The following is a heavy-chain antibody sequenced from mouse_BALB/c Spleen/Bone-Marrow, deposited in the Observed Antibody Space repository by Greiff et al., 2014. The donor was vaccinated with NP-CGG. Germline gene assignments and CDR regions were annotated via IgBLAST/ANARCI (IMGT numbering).Heavy chain of an antibody. D-gene: IGHD2-14*01. V-gene: IGHV1-15*01. CDR2: IDPETGGT. Sequence: QVQLQQSGAELVRPGASVTLSCKASGYTFTDYEMHWVKQTPVHGLEWIGAIDPETGGTAYNQKFKGKATMTADESSSTAYMELRSLTSEDSAVYYCRAYYRYDGYAMDYWGQGTSVTVSS. CDR3: RAYYRYDGYAMDY. CDR1: GYTFTDYE. J-gene: IGHJ4*01.